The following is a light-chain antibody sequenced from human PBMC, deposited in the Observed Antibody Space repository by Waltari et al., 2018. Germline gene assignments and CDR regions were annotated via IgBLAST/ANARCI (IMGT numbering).Light chain of an antibody. CDR2: RNN. V-gene: IGLV1-47*01. CDR1: SSNIGSNY. J-gene: IGLJ2*01. Sequence: QSVLTQPPSASGTPGQRVTISCSGSSSNIGSNYVYWYQQLPGTAPKLLIYRNNQRPSGVPDRFSGSKSCTSASLAISGLRSEDEADYYCAAWDDSLSGVLFGGGTKLTVL. CDR3: AAWDDSLSGVL.